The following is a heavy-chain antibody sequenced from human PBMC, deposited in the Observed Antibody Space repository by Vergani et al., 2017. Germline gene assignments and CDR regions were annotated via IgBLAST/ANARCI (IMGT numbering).Heavy chain of an antibody. J-gene: IGHJ4*02. D-gene: IGHD4-17*01. Sequence: QVQLQESGPGLVKPSQTLSLTCTVSGGSISSGGYYWSWIRQHPGKGLEWIGYIYYSGSTYYNPSLERRLTISVNTSKNQFSLKLSSVTAADTAVYYCARGDYGPLAEEYWGQGTLVTVSS. CDR3: ARGDYGPLAEEY. V-gene: IGHV4-31*03. CDR2: IYYSGST. CDR1: GGSISSGGYY.